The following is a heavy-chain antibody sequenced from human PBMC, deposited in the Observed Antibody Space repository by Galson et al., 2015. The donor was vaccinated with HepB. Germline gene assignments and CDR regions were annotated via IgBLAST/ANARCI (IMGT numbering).Heavy chain of an antibody. CDR1: GYTFTSYG. Sequence: SVKVSCRASGYTFTSYGISWVRQAPGQGLEWMGWISAYNGNTNYAQKLQGRVTMTTDTSTSTAYMELRSLRSDDTAVYYCARDGDYYGDLDYYYYGMDVWGQGTTVTVSS. CDR3: ARDGDYYGDLDYYYYGMDV. D-gene: IGHD4-17*01. CDR2: ISAYNGNT. V-gene: IGHV1-18*04. J-gene: IGHJ6*02.